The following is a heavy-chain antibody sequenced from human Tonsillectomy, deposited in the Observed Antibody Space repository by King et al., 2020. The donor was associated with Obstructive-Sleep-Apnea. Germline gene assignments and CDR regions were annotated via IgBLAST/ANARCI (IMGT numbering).Heavy chain of an antibody. D-gene: IGHD2-15*01. V-gene: IGHV3-48*04. Sequence: VQLVESGGGLVQPGESLRLSCAGSGFTFSNYNMNWVRQAPGKGPEWVSNIGGSTSAIYYADSVKGRFTISRDNAKNSLYLQMNSLRAEDTALYYCARDTLAYCSGGSCYSLDYWGQGTLVTVSS. CDR3: ARDTLAYCSGGSCYSLDY. CDR2: IGGSTSAI. J-gene: IGHJ4*02. CDR1: GFTFSNYN.